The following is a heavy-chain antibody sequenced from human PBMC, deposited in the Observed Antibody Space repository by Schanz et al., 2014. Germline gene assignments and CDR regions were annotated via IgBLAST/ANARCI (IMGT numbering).Heavy chain of an antibody. J-gene: IGHJ6*02. CDR1: GYTFTGYY. V-gene: IGHV1-2*02. CDR2: INPNSGGT. Sequence: QVQLVQSGAEVKKPGASVKVSCKASGYTFTGYYMHWVRQAPGQGLEWMGWINPNSGGTNYAQKFQGRVTMTWDTSTSTVYMELRRLRSDDTAIYYCARDGHSSNWRSYFFYGLDVWGQGTTVTVS. CDR3: ARDGHSSNWRSYFFYGLDV. D-gene: IGHD6-13*01.